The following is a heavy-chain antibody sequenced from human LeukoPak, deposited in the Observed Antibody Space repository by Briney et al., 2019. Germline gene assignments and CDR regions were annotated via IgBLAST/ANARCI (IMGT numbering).Heavy chain of an antibody. CDR2: IKQGGSEK. D-gene: IGHD4-17*01. CDR1: GFTFSSYW. CDR3: ARDDTVTSRGCDY. Sequence: GGSLRLSCAASGFTFSSYWMSWVRQAPGKGLEWVANIKQGGSEKYYVDSVKGRFTISRDNAKNSLYLQMNSLRAEDTAVYYCARDDTVTSRGCDYWGQGTLVTVSS. J-gene: IGHJ4*02. V-gene: IGHV3-7*01.